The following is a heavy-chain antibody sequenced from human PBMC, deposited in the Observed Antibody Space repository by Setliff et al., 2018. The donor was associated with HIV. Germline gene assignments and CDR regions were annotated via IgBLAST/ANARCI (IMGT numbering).Heavy chain of an antibody. D-gene: IGHD3-3*01. CDR1: GYTFTTYA. CDR2: INVGKGNT. CDR3: ARGRFLEWLLIGFDS. Sequence: ASVKVSCKASGYTFTTYAIHWVRQAPGQSLEWMGWINVGKGNTKYSQDLQGRVTITRDTSASTAYMELNSLRSEDMAVYYCARGRFLEWLLIGFDSWGQGTLVTVSS. J-gene: IGHJ4*02. V-gene: IGHV1-3*03.